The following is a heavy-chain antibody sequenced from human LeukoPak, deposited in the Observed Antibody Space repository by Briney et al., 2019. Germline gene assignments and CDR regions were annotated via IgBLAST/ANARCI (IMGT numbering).Heavy chain of an antibody. J-gene: IGHJ4*02. CDR2: IFSSGTT. CDR3: ARRNSGWPFDW. CDR1: GGSISSSSHY. V-gene: IGHV4-39*01. Sequence: SETLSLTCSVSGGSISSSSHYWRSIRQPPGKGLEWIGHIFSSGTTYYNPSLQSRVTISADTSKNQFSLKVNSVSAADTAVYYCARRNSGWPFDWWGPGSLVTVSS. D-gene: IGHD6-19*01.